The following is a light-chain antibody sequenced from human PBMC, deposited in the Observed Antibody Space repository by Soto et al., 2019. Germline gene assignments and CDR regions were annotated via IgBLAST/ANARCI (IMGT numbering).Light chain of an antibody. Sequence: EMVMTQSPATLSVSPGERATLSCRTSQSVDSNYFAWYQQKPGQAPRLLIYGASSRATDIPDRFSGSGSGTDFTLTISRLEPEDFAVYYCKQYREWPPFIFGQGTRLEIK. J-gene: IGKJ5*01. CDR2: GAS. CDR3: KQYREWPPFI. CDR1: QSVDSNY. V-gene: IGKV3D-20*02.